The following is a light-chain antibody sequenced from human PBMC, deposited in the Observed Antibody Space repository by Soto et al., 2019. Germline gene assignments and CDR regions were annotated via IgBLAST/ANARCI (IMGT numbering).Light chain of an antibody. J-gene: IGKJ2*01. CDR3: QQTYSTPT. CDR2: AAS. V-gene: IGKV1-39*01. CDR1: QSISTY. Sequence: DIQMTQSPSSLSASVGDRVTITCRASQSISTYLNWYQQKPGKAPKLLIYAASTLQSGVPSRFSGSGSGTDFTLTISSLQPADFATYDCQQTYSTPTFGQGTKLQIK.